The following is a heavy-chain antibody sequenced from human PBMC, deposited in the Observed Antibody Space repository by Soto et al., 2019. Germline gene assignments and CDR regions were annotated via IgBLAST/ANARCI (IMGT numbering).Heavy chain of an antibody. D-gene: IGHD2-2*01. CDR1: GFSVSSNY. CDR2: IYSDGRT. CDR3: VREGGATCNGGHCYDYAMDV. J-gene: IGHJ6*02. V-gene: IGHV3-53*01. Sequence: GGSLRLSCAASGFSVSSNYMSWVRQAPGKGLEWVSIIYSDGRTYYADSVKVRFTISRDTSKNTLFLQINSLRAEETAVYYCVREGGATCNGGHCYDYAMDVWCEGSTVTV.